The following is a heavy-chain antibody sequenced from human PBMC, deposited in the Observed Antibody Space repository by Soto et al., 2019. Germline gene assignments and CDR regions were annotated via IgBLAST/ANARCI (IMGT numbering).Heavy chain of an antibody. CDR2: VYSSGAT. J-gene: IGHJ4*02. V-gene: IGHV4-59*02. D-gene: IGHD2-8*02. CDR1: GGSVDCYY. Sequence: QVQLQESGPGLVKPSATLSLTCSVSGGSVDCYYWSWIRQPPGKVLEWIAYVYSSGATNYNPSLKTRSTISVDTSKDQFSLKLSSVTAADTAVYYCARDRGPYTGFVDSWCQGTLVTVSS. CDR3: ARDRGPYTGFVDS.